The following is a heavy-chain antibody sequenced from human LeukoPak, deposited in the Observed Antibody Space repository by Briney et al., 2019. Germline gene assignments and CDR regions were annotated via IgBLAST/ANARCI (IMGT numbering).Heavy chain of an antibody. Sequence: GGSLRLSCAASGFTFSGYAMHWVRQAPGKGLEWVAVISYDGSNKYYADSVKGRFTISRDNSKNTLYLQMNSLRAEDTAVYYCARDFHSSGVVPQHNWFDPWGQGTLVTVSS. CDR3: ARDFHSSGVVPQHNWFDP. V-gene: IGHV3-30*04. CDR1: GFTFSGYA. D-gene: IGHD6-19*01. CDR2: ISYDGSNK. J-gene: IGHJ5*02.